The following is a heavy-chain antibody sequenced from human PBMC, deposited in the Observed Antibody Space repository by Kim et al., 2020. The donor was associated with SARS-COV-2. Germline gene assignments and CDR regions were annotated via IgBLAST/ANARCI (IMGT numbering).Heavy chain of an antibody. CDR2: ISYDGSNK. CDR1: GFTFSSYA. Sequence: GGSLRLSCAASGFTFSSYAMHWVRQAPGKGLEWVAVISYDGSNKYYADSVKGRFTISRDNSKNTLYLQMNSLRAEDTAVYYCARSGQQWLVDYYYYGMDVWGQGTTVTVSS. D-gene: IGHD6-19*01. V-gene: IGHV3-30*04. J-gene: IGHJ6*02. CDR3: ARSGQQWLVDYYYYGMDV.